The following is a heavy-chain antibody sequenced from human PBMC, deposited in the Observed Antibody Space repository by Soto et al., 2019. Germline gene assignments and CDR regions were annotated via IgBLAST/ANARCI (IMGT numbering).Heavy chain of an antibody. CDR1: GFSLTTSGMC. Sequence: SGRTLVNPTQTLTLTRTFSGFSLTTSGMCVSWIRQPPGKALEWLALIDWDDDKYYSTSLKTRLTISKDTSKNQVVLTMTNMDPVDTARDYCARISVRSGPFDDWGQGTLVTVSS. V-gene: IGHV2-70*01. CDR2: IDWDDDK. CDR3: ARISVRSGPFDD. D-gene: IGHD6-25*01. J-gene: IGHJ4*02.